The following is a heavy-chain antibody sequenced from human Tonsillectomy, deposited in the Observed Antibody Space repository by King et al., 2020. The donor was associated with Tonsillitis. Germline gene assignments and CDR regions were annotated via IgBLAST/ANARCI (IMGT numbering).Heavy chain of an antibody. CDR1: GFTFSTYA. D-gene: IGHD3-22*01. Sequence: QLVQSGGGLVQPGGSLRLSCAASGFTFSTYAMSWVRQAPGKGLEWVSAISGSGGSIYYADSVKGRFTISRDNSKNTLYLQMNSLRAEDTAVYYCAKVAGSYYYDSSGYSTEGGFDYWGQGTLVTVSS. CDR3: AKVAGSYYYDSSGYSTEGGFDY. J-gene: IGHJ4*02. V-gene: IGHV3-23*04. CDR2: ISGSGGSI.